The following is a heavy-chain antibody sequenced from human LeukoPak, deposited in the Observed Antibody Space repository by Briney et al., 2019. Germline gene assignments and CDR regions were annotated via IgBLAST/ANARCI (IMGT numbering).Heavy chain of an antibody. V-gene: IGHV3-30*02. J-gene: IGHJ6*02. CDR1: GFTFSSYG. Sequence: PGGSLRLSCAASGFTFSSYGMHWGRQAPGKGLEWVAFIRYDGSNKYYADSVKGRFTISRDNSKNTLYLQMNSLRAEDTAVYYCAKIRFGEYYYYYGMDVWGQGTTVTVSS. CDR3: AKIRFGEYYYYYGMDV. D-gene: IGHD3-10*01. CDR2: IRYDGSNK.